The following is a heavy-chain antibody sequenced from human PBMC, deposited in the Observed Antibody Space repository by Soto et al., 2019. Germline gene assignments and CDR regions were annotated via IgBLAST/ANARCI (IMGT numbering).Heavy chain of an antibody. CDR1: GGSFSGYY. J-gene: IGHJ4*02. CDR2: INHSGST. V-gene: IGHV4-34*01. Sequence: SETLSLTCAVYGGSFSGYYWSWIRQPPGKGLEWIGEINHSGSTNYNPSLKSRVTISVDTSKNQFSLKLSSVTAADTAVYYCARGGSLSTTTVTSPCYFDYWGQGTLVTVSS. CDR3: ARGGSLSTTTVTSPCYFDY. D-gene: IGHD4-4*01.